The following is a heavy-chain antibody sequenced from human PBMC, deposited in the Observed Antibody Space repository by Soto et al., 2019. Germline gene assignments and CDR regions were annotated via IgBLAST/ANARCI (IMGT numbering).Heavy chain of an antibody. CDR3: AREGLIVVVPAAIDYYYYGMDV. Sequence: EVQLVESGGGLVKPGGSLRLSCAASGFTFSSYSMNWVRQAPGKGLEWVSSISSSSSYIYYADSVKGRFTISRDNAKNSLYLQMNSLRAEDTAVYYCAREGLIVVVPAAIDYYYYGMDVWGQGTTVTVSS. J-gene: IGHJ6*02. CDR1: GFTFSSYS. V-gene: IGHV3-21*01. CDR2: ISSSSSYI. D-gene: IGHD2-2*01.